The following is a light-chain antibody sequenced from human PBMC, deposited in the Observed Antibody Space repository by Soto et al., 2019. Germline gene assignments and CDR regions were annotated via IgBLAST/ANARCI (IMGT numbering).Light chain of an antibody. J-gene: IGLJ2*01. V-gene: IGLV4-69*01. CDR2: LNSDGSH. CDR1: SGHSNYA. CDR3: QTWGSGIVV. Sequence: QSVLTQSPSASASLGASVKLTCTLSSGHSNYAIAWHQQQSEKGPRYLMKLNSDGSHSKGDGIPDRFSGSSSGAERYLTIPGLQSEDEADCSCQTWGSGIVVFGGGTKVTVL.